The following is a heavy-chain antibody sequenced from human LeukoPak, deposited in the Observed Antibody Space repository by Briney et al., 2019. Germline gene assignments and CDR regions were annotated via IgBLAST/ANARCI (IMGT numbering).Heavy chain of an antibody. V-gene: IGHV4-59*08. CDR1: GGSISSYY. CDR2: IYYSGST. J-gene: IGHJ4*02. Sequence: SETLSLTCTVSGGSISSYYWSWIRQPPGKGLEWIGYIYYSGSTNYNPSLKSRVTISVDTSKNRFSLKLTSVTAADTAVYYCARQTGSGLFILPGGQGTLVTVSS. D-gene: IGHD3/OR15-3a*01. CDR3: ARQTGSGLFILP.